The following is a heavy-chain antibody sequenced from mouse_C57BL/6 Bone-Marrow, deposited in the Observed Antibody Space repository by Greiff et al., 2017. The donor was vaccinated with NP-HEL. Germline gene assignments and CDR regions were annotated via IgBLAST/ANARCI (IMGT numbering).Heavy chain of an antibody. J-gene: IGHJ4*01. CDR2: INPSSGYT. Sequence: QVQLQQSGADLARPGASVKMSCKASGYTFTSYSMHWVNQRPGQGLEWIGYINPSSGYTKYNQNFKDGATFTADKSTSTAYMQLSRLTSEDTAVYYCAREGIYYGPDCAMDDWGKGTSVTVSS. D-gene: IGHD2-1*01. CDR3: AREGIYYGPDCAMDD. V-gene: IGHV1-4*01. CDR1: GYTFTSYS.